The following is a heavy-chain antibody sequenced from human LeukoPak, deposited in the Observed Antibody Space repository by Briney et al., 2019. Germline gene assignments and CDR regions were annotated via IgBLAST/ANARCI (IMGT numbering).Heavy chain of an antibody. D-gene: IGHD3-16*01. Sequence: SETLSLTCTVSGGSISSGSYYWSWIRQPAGKGLEWIGRTYTIGSTNSNPSLKSRVTISVDTSKNQFSLKLSSVTAADTAVYYCARQTYGATDVWGKGTTVTVSS. J-gene: IGHJ6*04. CDR1: GGSISSGSYY. CDR2: TYTIGST. V-gene: IGHV4-61*02. CDR3: ARQTYGATDV.